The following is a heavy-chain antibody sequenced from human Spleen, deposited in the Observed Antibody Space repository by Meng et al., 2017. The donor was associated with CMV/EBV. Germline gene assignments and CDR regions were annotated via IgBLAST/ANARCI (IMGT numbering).Heavy chain of an antibody. CDR2: IYYSGIT. Sequence: SGGSISSSSYYWGWTRQPPGKGLEWIGSIYYSGITFYNPSLKSRVTISVDTSKNQFSLKLNSVTAADTAVYYCATSVWQQLVRNWFDPWGQGTLVTVSS. CDR1: GGSISSSSYY. D-gene: IGHD6-13*01. J-gene: IGHJ5*02. CDR3: ATSVWQQLVRNWFDP. V-gene: IGHV4-39*07.